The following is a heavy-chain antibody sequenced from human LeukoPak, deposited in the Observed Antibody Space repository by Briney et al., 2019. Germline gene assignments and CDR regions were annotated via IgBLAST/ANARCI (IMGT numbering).Heavy chain of an antibody. CDR2: TYYRSQWYN. CDR1: GDSVSTNSAA. V-gene: IGHV6-1*01. Sequence: SQTLSLTCAISGDSVSTNSAAWNWIRQSPSRGLEWLGRTYYRSQWYNDYAVSVKSRISINPDTSKNQFSLHLNSVTPEDTAVYYCVRDHLWAAAGTGFDYWGQGTLVTVSS. CDR3: VRDHLWAAAGTGFDY. J-gene: IGHJ4*02. D-gene: IGHD6-13*01.